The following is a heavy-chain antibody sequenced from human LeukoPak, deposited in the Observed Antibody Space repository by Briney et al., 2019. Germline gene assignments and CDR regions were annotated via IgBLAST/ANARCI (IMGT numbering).Heavy chain of an antibody. D-gene: IGHD2-8*02. CDR3: ARLVPKSSYYYYMDV. CDR1: GFTFSSYW. J-gene: IGHJ6*03. V-gene: IGHV3-7*01. Sequence: PGGSLRLSCAASGFTFSSYWMSWVRQAPGKGLEWVANIKQDGSEKYYVDSVKGRFTISRDNAKNSLYLQMNSLRAEDTAVYYCARLVPKSSYYYYMDVWGKGTTVTVSS. CDR2: IKQDGSEK.